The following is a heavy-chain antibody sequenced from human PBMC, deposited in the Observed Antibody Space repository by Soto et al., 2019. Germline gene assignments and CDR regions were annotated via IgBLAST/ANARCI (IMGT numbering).Heavy chain of an antibody. CDR3: ARAYYDFWSGYYENNWFDP. Sequence: GGSLRLCCAASGFTFSDYYMSWIRQAPGKGLEWVSYISSSGSTIYYADSVKGRFTISRDNAKNSLYLQMNSLRAEDTAVYYCARAYYDFWSGYYENNWFDPWGQGTLVTVS. V-gene: IGHV3-11*01. CDR1: GFTFSDYY. CDR2: ISSSGSTI. D-gene: IGHD3-3*01. J-gene: IGHJ5*02.